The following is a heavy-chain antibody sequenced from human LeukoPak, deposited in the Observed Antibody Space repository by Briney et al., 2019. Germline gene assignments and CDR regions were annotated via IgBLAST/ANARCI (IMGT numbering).Heavy chain of an antibody. D-gene: IGHD3-9*01. CDR2: IGPNVAST. Sequence: GKSLRLSCSTSGFTFSNHFMHWVRQAPGKGLEYGSSIGPNVASTLYADSVKGRFTISRDNSKNALYLQLTSLRLEDTALYYCVKDLTGTWSFDYWGQGTLVTVSS. CDR1: GFTFSNHF. J-gene: IGHJ4*02. CDR3: VKDLTGTWSFDY. V-gene: IGHV3-64D*06.